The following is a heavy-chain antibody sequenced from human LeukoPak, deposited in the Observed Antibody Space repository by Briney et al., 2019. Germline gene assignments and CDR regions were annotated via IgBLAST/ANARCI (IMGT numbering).Heavy chain of an antibody. V-gene: IGHV3-23*01. CDR3: AKVRYDSSGYQSPYFDY. CDR2: ISGSGGST. CDR1: GFTFSSYS. Sequence: GGSLRLSCAASGFTFSSYSMNWVRQAPGKGLEWVSGISGSGGSTYYADSVKGRFTISRDNSKNTLYLQMNSLRAEDTAVYYCAKVRYDSSGYQSPYFDYWGQGTLVTVSS. D-gene: IGHD3-22*01. J-gene: IGHJ4*02.